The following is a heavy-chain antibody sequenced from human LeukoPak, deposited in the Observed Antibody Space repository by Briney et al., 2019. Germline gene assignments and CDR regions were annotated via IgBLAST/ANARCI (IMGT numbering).Heavy chain of an antibody. CDR2: IYPGDSET. J-gene: IGHJ3*02. Sequence: GESLKISCKGSGYSFTSHWIGWVRQMPGKGLEWMGIIYPGDSETGYSPSCQGQVTISADKSISTAYLQWSSLKASDTAMYYCARRYYYDTSGYYLAHDAFDIWGQGTMVTVSS. D-gene: IGHD3-22*01. V-gene: IGHV5-51*01. CDR3: ARRYYYDTSGYYLAHDAFDI. CDR1: GYSFTSHW.